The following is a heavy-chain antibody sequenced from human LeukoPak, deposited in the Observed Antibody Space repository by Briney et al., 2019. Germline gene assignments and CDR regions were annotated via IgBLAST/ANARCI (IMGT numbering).Heavy chain of an antibody. CDR1: GFTFDNCG. D-gene: IGHD1-26*01. Sequence: GGSLRLSCAASGFTFDNCGMHWVRQAPGKGLEWVSGISRNSGSIGYADSVKGRSTISRDNAKNSLYLQVNSLRADDTALYYCAKEGAHGSGFDRWGQGTMVTVSS. CDR2: ISRNSGSI. J-gene: IGHJ3*02. CDR3: AKEGAHGSGFDR. V-gene: IGHV3-9*01.